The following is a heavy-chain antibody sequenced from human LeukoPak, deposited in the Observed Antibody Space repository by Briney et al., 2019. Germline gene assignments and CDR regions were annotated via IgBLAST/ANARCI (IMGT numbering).Heavy chain of an antibody. CDR1: GYTFTGYY. V-gene: IGHV1-2*02. J-gene: IGHJ4*02. CDR2: INPNSGGT. CDR3: ARLRSNSFYGLGDVADY. Sequence: ASVKVSCKASGYTFTGYYMHWVRQAPGQGLEWMGWINPNSGGTNYAQKFQGRVTMTRDTSISTAYMELSRLRSDDTAVYYCARLRSNSFYGLGDVADYWGQGTLVTVSS. D-gene: IGHD4-11*01.